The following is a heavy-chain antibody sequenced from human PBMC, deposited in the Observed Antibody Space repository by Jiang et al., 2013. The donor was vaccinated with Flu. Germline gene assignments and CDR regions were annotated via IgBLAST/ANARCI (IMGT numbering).Heavy chain of an antibody. D-gene: IGHD2-15*01. CDR1: GGTFSSYA. J-gene: IGHJ4*02. Sequence: SSVKVSCKASGGTFSSYAISWVRQAPGQGLEWMGGIIPIFGTANYAQKFQGRVTITADESTSTAYMELSSLRSEDTAVYYCARVGDCSGGSCYENYQAEFSYWGQGTLVTVSS. CDR2: IIPIFGTA. V-gene: IGHV1-69*01. CDR3: ARVGDCSGGSCYENYQAEFSY.